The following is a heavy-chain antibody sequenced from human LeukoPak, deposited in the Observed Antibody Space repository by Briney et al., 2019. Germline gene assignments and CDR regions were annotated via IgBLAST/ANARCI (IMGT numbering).Heavy chain of an antibody. CDR3: ARDWAYGSGSYSSGPENWFDP. Sequence: GGSLRLFCAASGFTVSSNYMSWVRQAPGKGLEWVSVIYSGGSTYYAASVKGRFPISRDNAKDTLYLQMNSLRAEDTAVYYCARDWAYGSGSYSSGPENWFDPWGQGTLVTVSS. CDR1: GFTVSSNY. V-gene: IGHV3-53*01. D-gene: IGHD3-10*01. J-gene: IGHJ5*02. CDR2: IYSGGST.